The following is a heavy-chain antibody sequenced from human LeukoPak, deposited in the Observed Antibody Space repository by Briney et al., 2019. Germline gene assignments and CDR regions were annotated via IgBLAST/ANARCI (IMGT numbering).Heavy chain of an antibody. CDR3: ARNFHYGSGSYLYMDV. V-gene: IGHV3-74*01. CDR2: ITSDGSST. CDR1: GFTFSTYW. Sequence: GGSLRLSCAASGFTFSTYWMHWVRQAPGKGLVWVSRITSDGSSTSYADSVKGRFTLSRDNAKTTLYLQMHSPRAEDTAVYYCARNFHYGSGSYLYMDVWGEGTTVTVSS. J-gene: IGHJ6*03. D-gene: IGHD3-10*01.